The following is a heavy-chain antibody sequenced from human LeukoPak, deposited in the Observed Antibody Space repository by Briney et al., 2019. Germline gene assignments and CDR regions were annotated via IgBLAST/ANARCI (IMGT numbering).Heavy chain of an antibody. CDR2: INPNSGGT. CDR1: GYTFTGYY. Sequence: RASVKVSCKASGYTFTGYYMHWVRQAPGQGLEWIGWINPNSGGTNYAQKFQGRVTMTRDTSISTAYMELSRLRSDDTAVYYCARVHSDSSSWFDPWGQGTLVTVSS. CDR3: ARVHSDSSSWFDP. D-gene: IGHD6-13*01. V-gene: IGHV1-2*02. J-gene: IGHJ5*02.